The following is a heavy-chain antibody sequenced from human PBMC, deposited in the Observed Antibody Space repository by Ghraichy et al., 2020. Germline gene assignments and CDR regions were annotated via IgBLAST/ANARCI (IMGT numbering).Heavy chain of an antibody. CDR1: GFTLSNFW. CDR2: IKSDGSAT. J-gene: IGHJ4*02. Sequence: GGSLRLSCAASGFTLSNFWMYWVRQGPGKGLVWVSRIKSDGSATIYADSVKGRFTISRDNAKNTLYLQMNNLRAEDTAVYYCAREYCSGGRCFFGTGGSPLAHWGQGTLVTVSS. V-gene: IGHV3-74*01. CDR3: AREYCSGGRCFFGTGGSPLAH. D-gene: IGHD2-15*01.